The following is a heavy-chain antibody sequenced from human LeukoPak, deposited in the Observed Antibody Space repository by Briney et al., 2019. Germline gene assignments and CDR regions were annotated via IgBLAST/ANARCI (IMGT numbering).Heavy chain of an antibody. CDR3: ARDGDCNGGSCYSDY. CDR2: IYSGGST. D-gene: IGHD2-15*01. CDR1: GFTVSSGY. Sequence: GGSLRLSCAASGFTVSSGYMSWVRQAPGKGLEWVSVIYSGGSTYYADSVKGRFTISRDNSKNTLYLQMNSLRAEDTAVYYCARDGDCNGGSCYSDYWGQGTLVTVSS. V-gene: IGHV3-53*01. J-gene: IGHJ4*02.